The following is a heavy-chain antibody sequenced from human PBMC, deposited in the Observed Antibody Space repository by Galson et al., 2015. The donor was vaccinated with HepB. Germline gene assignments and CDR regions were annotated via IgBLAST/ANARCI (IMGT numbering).Heavy chain of an antibody. J-gene: IGHJ4*02. CDR1: GFTFSSYA. V-gene: IGHV3-30*04. CDR2: ISYDGRNK. CDR3: AKDPYLYSALAGTMAGFDY. D-gene: IGHD6-19*01. Sequence: SLRLSCAASGFTFSSYAMHWVRQAPGKGLEWVAVISYDGRNKYYADSVKGRFTISRDNSKNTLYLQMNSLRAEDTALYYCAKDPYLYSALAGTMAGFDYWGQGTLVTVSS.